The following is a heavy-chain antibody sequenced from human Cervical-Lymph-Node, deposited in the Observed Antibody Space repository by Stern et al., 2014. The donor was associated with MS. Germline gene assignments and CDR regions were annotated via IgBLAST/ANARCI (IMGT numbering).Heavy chain of an antibody. CDR3: AREGRSTVTTAAAY. V-gene: IGHV1-2*06. CDR1: GYTFSAYY. J-gene: IGHJ4*02. D-gene: IGHD4-17*01. Sequence: MHLVESGTEVKKPGASVKVSCKASGYTFSAYYVHWVRQAPGQGLEWMGRINGHTGDTNYAQKFQGRVTMDRDPSISTAYLELASLRSDDTAVYYCAREGRSTVTTAAAYWGQGTLVTVSS. CDR2: INGHTGDT.